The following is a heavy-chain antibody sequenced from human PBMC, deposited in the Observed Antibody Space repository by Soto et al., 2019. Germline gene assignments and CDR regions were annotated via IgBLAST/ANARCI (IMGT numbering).Heavy chain of an antibody. CDR3: ARDPSYDFWSGYYSSARRTRSMDV. D-gene: IGHD3-3*01. V-gene: IGHV3-7*01. CDR2: IKQDGSEK. Sequence: GGVLRLSCAASGFTFSSYWMSWVRQAPGKGLEWVANIKQDGSEKYYVDSVKGRFTISRDNAKNSLYLQMNSLRAEDTAVYYCARDPSYDFWSGYYSSARRTRSMDVWGQGTTVTVSS. J-gene: IGHJ6*02. CDR1: GFTFSSYW.